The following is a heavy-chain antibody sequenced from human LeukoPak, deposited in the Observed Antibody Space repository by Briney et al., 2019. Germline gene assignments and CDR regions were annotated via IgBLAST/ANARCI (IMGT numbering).Heavy chain of an antibody. V-gene: IGHV3-30*18. CDR2: ISYDGSNK. Sequence: GRSVRLSCAVSGFTFSSYGMHWVRQAPGKGLEWVAVISYDGSNKYYADSVKGRFTISRDNSKNTLYLQMNSLRAEDTAVYYCAKGADTMIVVVTHPLDYWGQGTLVTVSS. CDR1: GFTFSSYG. J-gene: IGHJ4*02. D-gene: IGHD3-22*01. CDR3: AKGADTMIVVVTHPLDY.